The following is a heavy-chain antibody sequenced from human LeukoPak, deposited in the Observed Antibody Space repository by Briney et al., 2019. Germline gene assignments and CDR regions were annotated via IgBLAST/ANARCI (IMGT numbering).Heavy chain of an antibody. CDR2: IWYDGSNK. CDR1: GFTFSSYG. J-gene: IGHJ6*04. D-gene: IGHD2-2*01. V-gene: IGHV3-33*01. Sequence: QPGRSLRLSCAASGFTFSSYGMQWVRQAPGKGLEWGAVIWYDGSNKYYADSVKGRFTISRDNSKNTLYLKMNSLRAEDTAVYYCARDIGYCSSTSCYRYGMDDWGKGTTVTVPS. CDR3: ARDIGYCSSTSCYRYGMDD.